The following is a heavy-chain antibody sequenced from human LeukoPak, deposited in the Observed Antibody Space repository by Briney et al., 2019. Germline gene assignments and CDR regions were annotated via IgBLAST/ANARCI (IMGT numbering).Heavy chain of an antibody. J-gene: IGHJ3*02. Sequence: SETLSLTCTVSGVSISSYYWSWIRQPPGKGLEWIGYIYYSGSTNYNPSLKSRVTISVDTSKNQFSLKLSSVTAADTAVYYCARDRIAAAHDAFDIWGQGTMVTVSS. CDR2: IYYSGST. D-gene: IGHD6-13*01. CDR1: GVSISSYY. CDR3: ARDRIAAAHDAFDI. V-gene: IGHV4-59*12.